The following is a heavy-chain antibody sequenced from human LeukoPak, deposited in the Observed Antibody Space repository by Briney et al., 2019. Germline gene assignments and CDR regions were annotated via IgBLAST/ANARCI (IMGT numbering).Heavy chain of an antibody. CDR3: ARIRDGYNDAYDV. J-gene: IGHJ3*01. D-gene: IGHD5-24*01. Sequence: ASVKVSCKASGYTFTSYYIHWVRQAPGQGLEWMGLINPGGDNTDYAQSFQGRVSMTRDTSTSTVYMWLSSLRSEDTAVYYCARIRDGYNDAYDVWGQGTMVTVSS. CDR2: INPGGDNT. V-gene: IGHV1-46*01. CDR1: GYTFTSYY.